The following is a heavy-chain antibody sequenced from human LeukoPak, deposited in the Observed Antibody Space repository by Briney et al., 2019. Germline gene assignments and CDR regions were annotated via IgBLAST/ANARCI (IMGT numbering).Heavy chain of an antibody. Sequence: SVKVSCKASGGTFSSYAISWVRQAPGQGLEWMGGIIPIFGTANYAQKFQGRVTITADESTSTAYMELSSLRSEDTAVYYCARDFPITIDAFDIWGQGTMVTVSS. CDR3: ARDFPITIDAFDI. D-gene: IGHD3-10*01. J-gene: IGHJ3*02. CDR2: IIPIFGTA. V-gene: IGHV1-69*13. CDR1: GGTFSSYA.